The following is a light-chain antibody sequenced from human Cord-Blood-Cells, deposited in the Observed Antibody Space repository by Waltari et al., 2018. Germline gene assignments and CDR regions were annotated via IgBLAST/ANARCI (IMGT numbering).Light chain of an antibody. Sequence: QSALTQPASVSGSPGQSITISCTGTSSDVGSYNLVSWSQQHPGKAPKLMIYEGSKRPSGVSNRFSGSKSGNTASLTISGLQAEDEADYYCCSYAGSSNWVFGGGTKLTVL. V-gene: IGLV2-23*01. CDR1: SSDVGSYNL. J-gene: IGLJ3*02. CDR2: EGS. CDR3: CSYAGSSNWV.